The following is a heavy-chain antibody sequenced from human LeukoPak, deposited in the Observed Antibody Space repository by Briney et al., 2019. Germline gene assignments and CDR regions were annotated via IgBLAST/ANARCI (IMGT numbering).Heavy chain of an antibody. CDR3: AKAPPVGPTTSPDS. CDR2: IYPNNGAT. CDR1: GYTFTDSF. V-gene: IGHV1-2*06. J-gene: IGHJ4*02. D-gene: IGHD2-2*01. Sequence: ASVKVSCKASGYTFTDSFMHWVRQAPGQGLEWMGRIYPNNGATNYAQKFQGRVTMTSDPSLSAAYLELTRLTSDDTAVYYCAKAPPVGPTTSPDSWGQGTLVIVSS.